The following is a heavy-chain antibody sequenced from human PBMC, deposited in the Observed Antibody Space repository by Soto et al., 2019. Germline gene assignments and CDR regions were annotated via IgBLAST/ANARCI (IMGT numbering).Heavy chain of an antibody. Sequence: EVQLVESGGGLVQPGGSLRLSCAASGFTFSSYYMSWVRQPPGKGLEWVANIKQDGSEKYCVDSVKSRFTISRDNAKNSLYLQMNNLRVEDTAVYYCARDGYSAGFDIWGQGTMVTVSS. V-gene: IGHV3-7*01. J-gene: IGHJ3*02. CDR2: IKQDGSEK. D-gene: IGHD2-15*01. CDR3: ARDGYSAGFDI. CDR1: GFTFSSYY.